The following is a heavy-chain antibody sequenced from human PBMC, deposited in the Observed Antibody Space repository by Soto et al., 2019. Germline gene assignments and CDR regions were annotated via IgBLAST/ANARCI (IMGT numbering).Heavy chain of an antibody. Sequence: QVQLQESGPGLVKPSETLSLTCTVSGGSVSSGSYYWSWIRQPPGKGLEWIGYIYYSGSTNYNPSLKSRVTISVATSKNPFYLKLSSVTAADTAVYYCAREDGEMKPYYHHGMDVWGQGTTVTVSS. CDR1: GGSVSSGSYY. D-gene: IGHD4-17*01. CDR2: IYYSGST. J-gene: IGHJ6*02. CDR3: AREDGEMKPYYHHGMDV. V-gene: IGHV4-61*01.